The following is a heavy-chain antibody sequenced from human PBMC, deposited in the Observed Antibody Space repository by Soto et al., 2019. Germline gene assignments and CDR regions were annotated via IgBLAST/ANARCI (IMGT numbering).Heavy chain of an antibody. Sequence: PSESLSLTCAISGDSVSSNSAAWNWIRQSPSRGLEWLGRTYYRSKWYNDYAVSVKSRITINPDTSKNQFSLQLNSVTPEDTAVYYCARDRQQLISEDWFDPWGQGTLVTVSS. D-gene: IGHD6-13*01. CDR3: ARDRQQLISEDWFDP. V-gene: IGHV6-1*01. CDR2: TYYRSKWYN. CDR1: GDSVSSNSAA. J-gene: IGHJ5*02.